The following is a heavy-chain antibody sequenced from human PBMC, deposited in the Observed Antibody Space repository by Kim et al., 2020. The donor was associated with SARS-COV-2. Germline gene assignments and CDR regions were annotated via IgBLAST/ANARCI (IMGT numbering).Heavy chain of an antibody. CDR3: ARVYHNSSWYGVDQ. J-gene: IGHJ4*02. CDR1: GFTFSSYE. CDR2: ISSSSSNT. D-gene: IGHD6-13*01. Sequence: GGSLRLSCAGSGFTFSSYEMNWVRQAPGKGLEWVSYISSSSSNTYYADSVKGRFTISRDNAKNSLYLQMNSLRAEDTAVYYCARVYHNSSWYGVDQWGQGALVIVSS. V-gene: IGHV3-48*03.